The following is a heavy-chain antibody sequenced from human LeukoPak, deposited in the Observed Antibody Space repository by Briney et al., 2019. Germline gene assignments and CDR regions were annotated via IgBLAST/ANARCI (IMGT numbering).Heavy chain of an antibody. Sequence: GGSLRLSCAASGFTFDDYGMSWVRQAPGKGLEWVSGINWNGGSTGYADSVKGRFTISRDNAKNSLYLQMNSLRAEDTALYHCARDVWLGRGGGKWFDPWGQGTLVTVSS. CDR3: ARDVWLGRGGGKWFDP. V-gene: IGHV3-20*01. J-gene: IGHJ5*02. CDR1: GFTFDDYG. CDR2: INWNGGST. D-gene: IGHD3-16*01.